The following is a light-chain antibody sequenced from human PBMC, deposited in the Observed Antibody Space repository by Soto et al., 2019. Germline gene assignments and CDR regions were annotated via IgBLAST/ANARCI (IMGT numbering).Light chain of an antibody. CDR2: KAS. J-gene: IGKJ2*01. CDR1: QTISSW. V-gene: IGKV1-5*03. Sequence: IQMTQSPSTLSASVGDRVTITCRASQTISSWLAGYQQKPGTAPQLLIYKASTLESGVPSRFSGSGSGTEFTLTISSLQPDDFATYYCQQYNTYSYTFGQGTKVDIK. CDR3: QQYNTYSYT.